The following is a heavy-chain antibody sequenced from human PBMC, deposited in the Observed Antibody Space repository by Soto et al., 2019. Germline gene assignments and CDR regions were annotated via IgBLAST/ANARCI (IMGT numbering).Heavy chain of an antibody. CDR2: ISANGGST. V-gene: IGHV3-23*01. CDR1: GFTFSSYT. J-gene: IGHJ4*02. Sequence: EVQLLESGGGLVQPGGSLRLSCAASGFTFSSYTMGWVRQAPGKGLEWVSDISANGGSTFYADSVKGRFTISIENYKHTQLLQMNLLRAEDTDLYYCAKAGSAGSCYGYWGQGTLVTVSS. CDR3: AKAGSAGSCYGY. D-gene: IGHD2-15*01.